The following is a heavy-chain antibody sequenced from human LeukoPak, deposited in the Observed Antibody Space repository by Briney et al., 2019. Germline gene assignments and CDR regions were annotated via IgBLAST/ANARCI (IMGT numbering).Heavy chain of an antibody. J-gene: IGHJ4*02. D-gene: IGHD6-19*01. Sequence: PGGSLRLSCAASGFIFSSYAMSWVSQAPGRGLEWLSAISGSDGSTYYADSVKGRFTISRDNSKNTLFLQMNSLRAEDTAVYYCAKHQYSTGWYLNYWGQGTLVTVSS. V-gene: IGHV3-23*01. CDR3: AKHQYSTGWYLNY. CDR1: GFIFSSYA. CDR2: ISGSDGST.